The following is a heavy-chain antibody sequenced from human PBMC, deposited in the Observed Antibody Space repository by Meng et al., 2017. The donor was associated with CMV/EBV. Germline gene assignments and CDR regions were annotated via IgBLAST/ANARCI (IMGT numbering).Heavy chain of an antibody. CDR2: IYYSGSI. V-gene: IGHV4-59*01. J-gene: IGHJ4*02. Sequence: ESLKISCTVSGGSISSYYWSWIRQPPGKGLEWIGHIYYSGSINYNPSLKSRVTMSVDTSKNQFSLKLSSVTAADTAVYYCASQYSGTYYREFDYWGQGTLVTVSS. CDR3: ASQYSGTYYREFDY. CDR1: GGSISSYY. D-gene: IGHD1-26*01.